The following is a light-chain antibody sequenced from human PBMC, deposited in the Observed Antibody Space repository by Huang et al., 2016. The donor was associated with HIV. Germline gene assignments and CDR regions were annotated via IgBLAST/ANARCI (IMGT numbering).Light chain of an antibody. Sequence: DIVMTQSPDSLAVSPGARATINCKASQTVLYSLNKKNYLAWFQQKPGRPPKLLIYWATTRESGVPDRFSGSGSGTDFTLTINNLQAEDVAVYFCLQYYSVPQTFGHGTKVEIK. CDR3: LQYYSVPQT. V-gene: IGKV4-1*01. CDR1: QTVLYSLNKKNY. J-gene: IGKJ1*01. CDR2: WAT.